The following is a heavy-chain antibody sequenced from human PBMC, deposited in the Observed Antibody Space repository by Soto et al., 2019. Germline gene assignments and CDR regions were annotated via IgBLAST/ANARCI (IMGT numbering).Heavy chain of an antibody. V-gene: IGHV5-51*01. Sequence: GASLKSSCKDCGFSFASSWIGWVRQMPGKGLEWMGVIYPGDSDTRYSPSFQGQVTISADKSISTAYLQWSSLKASDTAMYYCARGDYRVLEYWGQGTLVTVSS. CDR3: ARGDYRVLEY. CDR1: GFSFASSW. CDR2: IYPGDSDT. J-gene: IGHJ4*02. D-gene: IGHD4-4*01.